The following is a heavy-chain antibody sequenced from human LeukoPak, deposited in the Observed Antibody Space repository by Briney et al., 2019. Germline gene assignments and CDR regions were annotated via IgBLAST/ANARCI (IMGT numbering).Heavy chain of an antibody. CDR2: IYYSGRT. V-gene: IGHV4-39*01. D-gene: IGHD3-22*01. CDR1: GDFVRNSNYY. Sequence: PSETLSLXCTVSGDFVRNSNYYWDWIRQSPGKGLEWIGSIYYSGRTYYNPSLKTRVSMSVDTTKNHFSLKLTSVTAADTAVYYCARRRYYDGSGYLDWGQGTLVIVS. J-gene: IGHJ1*01. CDR3: ARRRYYDGSGYLD.